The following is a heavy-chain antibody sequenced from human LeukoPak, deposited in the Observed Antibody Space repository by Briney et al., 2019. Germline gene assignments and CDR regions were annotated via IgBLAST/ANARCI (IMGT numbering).Heavy chain of an antibody. CDR2: TYYRSKWSS. CDR1: GDSVSSNTVS. V-gene: IGHV6-1*01. CDR3: ARRSHYDSSGSPYYFDY. J-gene: IGHJ4*02. Sequence: SQTLSLTCAISGDSVSSNTVSWNWIRQSPSRGLEWLGRTYYRSKWSSDYAVSVKSRITINADTSKNQFSLKLSSVTAADTAVYYCARRSHYDSSGSPYYFDYWGQGTLVTVSS. D-gene: IGHD3-22*01.